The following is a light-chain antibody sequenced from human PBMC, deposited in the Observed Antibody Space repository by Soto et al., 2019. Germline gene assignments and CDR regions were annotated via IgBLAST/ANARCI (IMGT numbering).Light chain of an antibody. CDR1: QSVRGSK. CDR2: DAC. J-gene: IGKJ4*01. CDR3: QQRSNWLT. Sequence: EIVMTQSPATLSVSRGERGTLSCRASQSVRGSKVAWYQQKPGQAPRLLIYDACNRATGIPARFSGSGSATDFTLTISSLEPEDFAVYYCQQRSNWLTFGGGTKV. V-gene: IGKV3-11*01.